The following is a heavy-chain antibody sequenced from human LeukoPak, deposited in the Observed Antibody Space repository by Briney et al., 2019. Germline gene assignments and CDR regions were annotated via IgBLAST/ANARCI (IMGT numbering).Heavy chain of an antibody. Sequence: SETLSLTCAVSGAFIDSNNWWSWVRQTPGKGLEWIAEIFHSGSTNYNPSLKSRVTISLDESKNQFFLKLSSVTAADTAVYYCASSPVDTAIGWYFDLWGRGTLVTVSS. CDR3: ASSPVDTAIGWYFDL. V-gene: IGHV4-4*02. D-gene: IGHD5-18*01. CDR2: IFHSGST. CDR1: GAFIDSNNW. J-gene: IGHJ2*01.